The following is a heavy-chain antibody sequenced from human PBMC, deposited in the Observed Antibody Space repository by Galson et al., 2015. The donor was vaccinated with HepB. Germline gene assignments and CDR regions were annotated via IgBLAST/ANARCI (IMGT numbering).Heavy chain of an antibody. CDR2: ISAYNGNT. CDR3: ARGSSSWYSWWFDP. J-gene: IGHJ5*02. Sequence: SVKVSCKASGYIFSSYGISWVRQAPGQGLEWMGWISAYNGNTKYAQKFQGRVTMTTDTSTTTAYMEVRSLRSDDTAVYYCARGSSSWYSWWFDPWGQGTLVTVSS. CDR1: GYIFSSYG. D-gene: IGHD6-13*01. V-gene: IGHV1-18*01.